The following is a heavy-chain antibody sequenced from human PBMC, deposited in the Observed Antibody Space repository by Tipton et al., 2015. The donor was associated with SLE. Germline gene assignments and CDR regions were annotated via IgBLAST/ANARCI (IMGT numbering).Heavy chain of an antibody. J-gene: IGHJ6*03. V-gene: IGHV1-46*01. Sequence: QLVQSGAEVKKPGASVKVSCKASGYTFTSYYMHWVRQAPGQGLEWMGIINPSGGSTSYAQKFQGRVTMTRDTSTSTVYMELSSLRSEDTAVYYCARDPWTAVPRYWYYMDVWGKGTTVTVSS. D-gene: IGHD6-25*01. CDR3: ARDPWTAVPRYWYYMDV. CDR1: GYTFTSYY. CDR2: INPSGGST.